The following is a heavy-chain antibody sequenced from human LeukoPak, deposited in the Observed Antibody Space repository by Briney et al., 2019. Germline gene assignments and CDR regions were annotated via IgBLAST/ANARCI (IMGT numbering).Heavy chain of an antibody. D-gene: IGHD3-3*01. Sequence: PGGSLRLSCAASGFTLSNYAMTWVRQAPGKGLEWVSTISGSGRSTYHADSVKGRFTISRHNSKNTLYLQMNSLRAEDTAVYYCARDPSYYDFWGGYWGQGTLVTVSS. V-gene: IGHV3-23*01. J-gene: IGHJ4*02. CDR1: GFTLSNYA. CDR3: ARDPSYYDFWGGY. CDR2: ISGSGRST.